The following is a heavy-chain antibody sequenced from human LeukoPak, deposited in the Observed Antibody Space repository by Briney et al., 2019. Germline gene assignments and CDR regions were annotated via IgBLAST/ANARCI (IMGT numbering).Heavy chain of an antibody. D-gene: IGHD4/OR15-4a*01. CDR2: IKQDGSEK. CDR3: ARDRRCPTPTEGY. V-gene: IGHV3-7*01. CDR1: GFTFSSYW. J-gene: IGHJ4*02. Sequence: GGSLRLSCAASGFTFSSYWMSWVRQAPGKGLEWVANIKQDGSEKYYVDSVKGRFTISRDDAKNSLYLQMNSLRAEDTAVYYCARDRRCPTPTEGYWGQGTLVTVSS.